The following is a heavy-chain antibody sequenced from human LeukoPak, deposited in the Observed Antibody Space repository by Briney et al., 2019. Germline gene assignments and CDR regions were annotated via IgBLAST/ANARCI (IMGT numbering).Heavy chain of an antibody. CDR2: ILPIIHIP. Sequence: ASVKASWKAYGGTFGTYTISWDRQAHGHGIEWMGRILPIIHIPDYGQKLQDRVTITADTSTKTAYMELASLRSEDTAVYYCARETEDDSIFGVVFGPLDYWGQGTLGSVSS. CDR1: GGTFGTYT. V-gene: IGHV1-69*04. D-gene: IGHD3-3*01. J-gene: IGHJ4*02. CDR3: ARETEDDSIFGVVFGPLDY.